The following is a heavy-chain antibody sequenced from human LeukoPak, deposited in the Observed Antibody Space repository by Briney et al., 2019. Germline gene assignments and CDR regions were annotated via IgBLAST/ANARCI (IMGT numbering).Heavy chain of an antibody. CDR1: GFTFSSNA. J-gene: IGHJ6*03. CDR2: ISGSGGTT. Sequence: GGSLRLSCAASGFTFSSNAMSWVRQAPGKGLEWVSVISGSGGTTYYADSVKGRFTISRDNSKNTLYLQLNSLRAEDTAVYYCAKYYDILTGYYEAYYHYYYMDVWGRGTTVTVSS. CDR3: AKYYDILTGYYEAYYHYYYMDV. D-gene: IGHD3-9*01. V-gene: IGHV3-23*01.